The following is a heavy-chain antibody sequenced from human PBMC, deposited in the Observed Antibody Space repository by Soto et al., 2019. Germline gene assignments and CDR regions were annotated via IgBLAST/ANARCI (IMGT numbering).Heavy chain of an antibody. CDR2: ISSSSSYI. Sequence: GGSLRLSCAASGFTFSSYSMNWVRQAPGKGLEWVSSISSSSSYIYYADSVKGRFTISRDNAKKSLYLQMNSLRAEDTAVYYCARDISGSYYVWFDPWGQGTLVTVSS. CDR1: GFTFSSYS. CDR3: ARDISGSYYVWFDP. V-gene: IGHV3-21*01. J-gene: IGHJ5*02. D-gene: IGHD1-26*01.